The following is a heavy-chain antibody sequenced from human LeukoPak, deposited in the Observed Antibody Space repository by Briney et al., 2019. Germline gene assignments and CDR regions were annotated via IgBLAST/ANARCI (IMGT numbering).Heavy chain of an antibody. D-gene: IGHD3-10*01. V-gene: IGHV3-23*01. CDR3: AKDALLWFREENWFDP. J-gene: IGHJ5*02. CDR1: GFTFSTTA. Sequence: GGSLRLSCAASGFTFSTTAMTWVRQAPGKGLEWVSAISGSGGSTYYADSVKGRFTISRDNSKNTLYLQMNSLRAEDTAVYYCAKDALLWFREENWFDPWGQGTLVTVSS. CDR2: ISGSGGST.